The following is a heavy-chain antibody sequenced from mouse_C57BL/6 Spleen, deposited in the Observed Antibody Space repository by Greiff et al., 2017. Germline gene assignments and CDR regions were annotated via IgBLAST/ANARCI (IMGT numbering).Heavy chain of an antibody. CDR3: ARQGTTVVARYWYFDV. CDR1: GFTFSDYY. D-gene: IGHD1-1*01. CDR2: ISNGGGST. V-gene: IGHV5-12*01. Sequence: EVHLVESGGGLVQPGGSLKLSCAASGFTFSDYYMYWVRQTPEKRLEWVAYISNGGGSTYYPDTVKGRFTISRDNAKNTLYLQMSRLKSEDTAMYYCARQGTTVVARYWYFDVWGTGTTVTVSS. J-gene: IGHJ1*03.